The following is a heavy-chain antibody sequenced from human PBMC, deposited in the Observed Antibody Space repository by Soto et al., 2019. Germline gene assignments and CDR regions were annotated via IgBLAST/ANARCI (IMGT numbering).Heavy chain of an antibody. CDR3: ARTVTTVTLYYGMDV. CDR1: GYSFTSYW. Sequence: EVQLVQSGAEVKKPGESLKISCKGSGYSFTSYWIGWLRQMPGKGLEWMGIIYPGDSDTRYSPSFQGQVTISADKSISTAYLQWSSLKASDTAMYYCARTVTTVTLYYGMDVWGQGTTVTVSS. V-gene: IGHV5-51*01. CDR2: IYPGDSDT. J-gene: IGHJ6*02. D-gene: IGHD4-17*01.